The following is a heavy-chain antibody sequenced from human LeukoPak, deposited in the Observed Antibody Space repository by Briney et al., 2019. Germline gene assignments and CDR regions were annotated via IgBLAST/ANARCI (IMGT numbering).Heavy chain of an antibody. CDR1: GYTFTGYY. CDR3: ARETDDFWSGYYRDY. D-gene: IGHD3-3*01. CDR2: ISAYNGNT. J-gene: IGHJ4*02. V-gene: IGHV1-18*04. Sequence: GASVKVSCKASGYTFTGYYMHWVRQAPGQGLEWMGWISAYNGNTNYAQKLQGRVTMTTDTSTSTAYMGLRSLRSDDTAVYYCARETDDFWSGYYRDYWGQGTLVTVSS.